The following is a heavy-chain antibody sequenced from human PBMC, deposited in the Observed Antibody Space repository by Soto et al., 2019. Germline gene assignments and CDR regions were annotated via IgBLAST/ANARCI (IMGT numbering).Heavy chain of an antibody. V-gene: IGHV3-66*01. CDR2: IQSGGST. CDR1: GFTVSSNY. CDR3: ARDVFLCRCGSYYGDLKDF. J-gene: IGHJ6*02. Sequence: GGSLRLSCAASGFTVSSNYMSWVRQAPGKGLEWVSLIQSGGSTYYAGSVKGRFTISRDNSKNTLFLQMNSLRAEDTAVYYFARDVFLCRCGSYYGDLKDFWGQGTSDTVSS. D-gene: IGHD1-26*01.